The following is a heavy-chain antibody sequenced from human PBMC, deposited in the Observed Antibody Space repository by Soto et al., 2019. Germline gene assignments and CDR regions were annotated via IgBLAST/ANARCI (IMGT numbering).Heavy chain of an antibody. CDR1: GGSFSTYG. V-gene: IGHV1-69*13. Sequence: QVQLVQSGAEVKKPGSSVKVSCKASGGSFSTYGINWVRLAPGQGLEWMGGIIPKFGTTNYAQKFQGRVTITADESTNTAYMELNYLRSEDTAVYFCARELDPYYGCNSLSLDYWGQGTLVTVSS. J-gene: IGHJ4*02. D-gene: IGHD4-17*01. CDR2: IIPKFGTT. CDR3: ARELDPYYGCNSLSLDY.